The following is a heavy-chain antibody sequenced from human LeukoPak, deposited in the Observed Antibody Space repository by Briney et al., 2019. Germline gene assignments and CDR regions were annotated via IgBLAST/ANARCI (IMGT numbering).Heavy chain of an antibody. D-gene: IGHD1-1*01. J-gene: IGHJ4*02. CDR2: IYHSGST. Sequence: SETLSLTCTVSGYSISSGFYWGWIRQPPGKGLEWIGSIYHSGSTHYNSSLKSRVTISVDTSKNQLSLKLSSVTAADTAVYYCARGVGLTQGGTFDYWGQGTLVIVSS. CDR3: ARGVGLTQGGTFDY. V-gene: IGHV4-38-2*02. CDR1: GYSISSGFY.